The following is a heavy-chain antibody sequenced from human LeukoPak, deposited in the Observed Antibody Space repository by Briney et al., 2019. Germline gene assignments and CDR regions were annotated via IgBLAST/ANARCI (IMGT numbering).Heavy chain of an antibody. CDR1: GYTXTGYY. D-gene: IGHD4-17*01. J-gene: IGHJ4*02. CDR3: ARDGSTVTTIDY. V-gene: IGHV1-2*02. CDR2: INPNSGGT. Sequence: ASVKVSCKASGYTXTGYYMHWVRQAPGQGLEWMGWINPNSGGTNYAQKFQGRVTMTGDTSISTAYMELSRLRSDDTAVYYCARDGSTVTTIDYWGQGTLVTVSS.